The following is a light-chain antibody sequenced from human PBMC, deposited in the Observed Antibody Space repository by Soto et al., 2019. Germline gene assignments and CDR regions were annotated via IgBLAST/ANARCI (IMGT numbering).Light chain of an antibody. V-gene: IGKV1-27*01. CDR3: QKYDSAPQT. CDR1: QDISHF. J-gene: IGKJ4*01. Sequence: DIQMTQSPSSLSASVGDRVTITCRASQDISHFLAWYQQKPGKVPKLLIYTASTLQSGVPSRFSGSGSGTDFTLTISSLQPEDVATYYWQKYDSAPQTFGGGTKVEIK. CDR2: TAS.